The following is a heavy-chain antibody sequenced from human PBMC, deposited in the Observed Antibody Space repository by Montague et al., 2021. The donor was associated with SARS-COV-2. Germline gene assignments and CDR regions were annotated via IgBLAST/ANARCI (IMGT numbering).Heavy chain of an antibody. D-gene: IGHD2-21*01. Sequence: SETRSLTCAVSGDSISSNWWSWVRPPPGKGLEWIGEIFHSGTTHYNPSLQSRVTMSVDKSKNQFFLRVSSLTAADTAVYHCARIYCGTAGCFFLGQWGQGVLVTVSS. V-gene: IGHV4-4*02. CDR1: GDSISSNW. J-gene: IGHJ4*02. CDR2: IFHSGTT. CDR3: ARIYCGTAGCFFLGQ.